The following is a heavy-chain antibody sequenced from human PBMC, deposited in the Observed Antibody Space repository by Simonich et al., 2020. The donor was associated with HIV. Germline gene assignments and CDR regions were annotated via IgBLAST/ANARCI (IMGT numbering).Heavy chain of an antibody. D-gene: IGHD5-12*01. J-gene: IGHJ4*02. V-gene: IGHV4-34*01. CDR1: GGSFSGYY. CDR3: ARRTGYDLDY. Sequence: QVHLQQWGAGLLKPSETLSLTCAVYGGSFSGYYWTWIRQPPGKGLGWIGEINHSGSTDYNPSLKSRVTISVDTSKNQFSLKLSSVTAEDTAVYYCARRTGYDLDYWGQGTLVTVSS. CDR2: INHSGST.